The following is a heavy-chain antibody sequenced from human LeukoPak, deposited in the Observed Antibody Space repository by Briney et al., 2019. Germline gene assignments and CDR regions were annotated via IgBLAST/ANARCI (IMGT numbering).Heavy chain of an antibody. Sequence: GGSLRLSCAASGFTFSSYGMHWVRQAPGKGLEWVSAISGSGGSTYYADSVKGRFTISRDNSKNTLYLQMNSLRAEDTAVYYCAKTPDKSGWNYYYMDVWGKGTTVTVSS. V-gene: IGHV3-23*01. D-gene: IGHD6-19*01. CDR3: AKTPDKSGWNYYYMDV. CDR2: ISGSGGST. J-gene: IGHJ6*03. CDR1: GFTFSSYG.